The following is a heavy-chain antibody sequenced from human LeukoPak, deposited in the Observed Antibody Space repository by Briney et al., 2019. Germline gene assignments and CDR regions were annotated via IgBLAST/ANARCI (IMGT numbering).Heavy chain of an antibody. V-gene: IGHV3-21*01. D-gene: IGHD2-2*01. CDR3: ARDFVSVVVPAAVDAFDI. CDR2: ISSSSSYI. Sequence: GGSLRLSCAASGFTFSSYSMNWVRQAPGKGLEWVSSISSSSSYIYYADSVKGRFTISRDNAKNSLYLQMNSLRAEDTAVYYCARDFVSVVVPAAVDAFDIWGRRTMVTVSS. J-gene: IGHJ3*02. CDR1: GFTFSSYS.